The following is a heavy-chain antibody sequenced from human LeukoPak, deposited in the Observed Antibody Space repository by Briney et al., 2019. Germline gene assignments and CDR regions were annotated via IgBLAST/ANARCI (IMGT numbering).Heavy chain of an antibody. Sequence: GGSLRLSCAASGFTFGDFGMSWVRQAPGKGLEWVSGTNWNGGITGYADSVKGRFTISRDSAKNSLYLQMNSLRAEDTALYYCARGYSSSCLGPDYWGQGTLVTVSS. CDR1: GFTFGDFG. CDR3: ARGYSSSCLGPDY. J-gene: IGHJ4*02. D-gene: IGHD6-13*01. V-gene: IGHV3-20*04. CDR2: TNWNGGIT.